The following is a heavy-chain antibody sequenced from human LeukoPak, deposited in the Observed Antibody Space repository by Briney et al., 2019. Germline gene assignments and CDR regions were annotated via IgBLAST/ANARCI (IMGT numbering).Heavy chain of an antibody. J-gene: IGHJ6*02. CDR2: ISVSNGNT. CDR1: GYTFTTYG. CDR3: ARIGGKAVTGTGWFDYYGMDV. V-gene: IGHV1-18*01. Sequence: ASAKVSCKSSGYTFTTYGISWVRQAPGQGLEWMGWISVSNGNTNSAQKFQGRVTMTTDTSTSTASMELRSLRSDDTAVYYCARIGGKAVTGTGWFDYYGMDVWGQGTTVTVSS. D-gene: IGHD6-19*01.